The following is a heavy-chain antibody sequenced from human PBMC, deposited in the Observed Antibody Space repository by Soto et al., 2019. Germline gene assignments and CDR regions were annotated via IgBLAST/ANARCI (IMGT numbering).Heavy chain of an antibody. J-gene: IGHJ6*02. CDR1: GGTFGSYA. CDR2: IIPITATA. Sequence: QVQLVQSGAEVKKPGSSVKVSCKASGGTFGSYAISWVRQAPGQGLEWMGGIIPITATANYAQKCQGRVTINAHESTSTASMKRSSLRSEDTAVYYCARSQGSSTSLEIYYYYYYGMDVWGQGTTVTVSS. CDR3: ARSQGSSTSLEIYYYYYYGMDV. V-gene: IGHV1-69*01. D-gene: IGHD2-2*01.